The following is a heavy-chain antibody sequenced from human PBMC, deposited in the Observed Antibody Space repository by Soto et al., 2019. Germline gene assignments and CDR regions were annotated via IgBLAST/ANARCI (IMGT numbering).Heavy chain of an antibody. D-gene: IGHD2-2*01. CDR3: ARSGTSCYVGSGEIAAPCSPSFDY. CDR2: IIPIFATA. CDR1: GGTFSSYA. Sequence: QVQLVQSGAEVKKPGSSVKVSCKASGGTFSSYAISWVRQAPGQGLEWMGGIIPIFATANYAQKFQGRVTITADESTSTAYMELSSLRSEDTAVYYCARSGTSCYVGSGEIAAPCSPSFDYWGQGTLVTVSS. V-gene: IGHV1-69*01. J-gene: IGHJ4*02.